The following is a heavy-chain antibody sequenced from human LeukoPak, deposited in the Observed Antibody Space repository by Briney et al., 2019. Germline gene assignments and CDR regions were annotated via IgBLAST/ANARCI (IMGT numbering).Heavy chain of an antibody. V-gene: IGHV3-30*03. CDR1: GFTFDFYA. CDR3: ARSELYYGSESYYHLDY. Sequence: PGTSLRLSCTTSGFTFDFYAMHWVRQAPGKGLEWVAVMSYDSRYRYYADSAKGRFTISRDNSKRTLYLEMSSLRPEDTALYYCARSELYYGSESYYHLDYWGHGTLVTVSS. CDR2: MSYDSRYR. D-gene: IGHD3-10*01. J-gene: IGHJ4*01.